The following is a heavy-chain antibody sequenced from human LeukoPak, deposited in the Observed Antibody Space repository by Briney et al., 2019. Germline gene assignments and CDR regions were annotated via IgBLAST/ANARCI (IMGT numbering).Heavy chain of an antibody. CDR3: ARAQNYYDSSGSSDAFDI. V-gene: IGHV1-69*04. CDR1: GGTFSSYA. D-gene: IGHD3-22*01. Sequence: SVTVSCKASGGTFSSYAISWVRQAPGQGLEWMGRIIPILGIANYAQKFQGRVTITADKSTSTAYMELSSLRSEDTAVYYCARAQNYYDSSGSSDAFDIWGQGTMVTVSS. CDR2: IIPILGIA. J-gene: IGHJ3*02.